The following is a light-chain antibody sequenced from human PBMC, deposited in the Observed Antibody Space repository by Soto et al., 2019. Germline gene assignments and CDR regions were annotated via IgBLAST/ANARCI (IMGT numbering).Light chain of an antibody. CDR3: QQYGSSPRT. J-gene: IGKJ1*01. CDR1: QSVSSSY. V-gene: IGKV3-20*01. Sequence: EIVLTQSPGTLSLSPGERATLSSRASQSVSSSYLAWHQQKPGQAPRLLIYGASSRATGIPDRFSGSGSGTDFTLTISRLEPEDFAVYYCQQYGSSPRTFGQGTKVEIK. CDR2: GAS.